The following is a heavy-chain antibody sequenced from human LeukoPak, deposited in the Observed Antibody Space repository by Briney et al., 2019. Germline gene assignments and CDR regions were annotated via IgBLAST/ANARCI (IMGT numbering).Heavy chain of an antibody. Sequence: ASVKVSCKASGYIFSSYYMHWVRQAPGQGLEWMGVINPSGGSTTYAQKFQGRVNMTRDMSTSTMYMELSSLRSEDTAVYYCARDPGYYDSSGYYRDDGYYYYYMDVWGKGTTVIISS. J-gene: IGHJ6*03. CDR2: INPSGGST. D-gene: IGHD3-22*01. CDR1: GYIFSSYY. V-gene: IGHV1-46*01. CDR3: ARDPGYYDSSGYYRDDGYYYYYMDV.